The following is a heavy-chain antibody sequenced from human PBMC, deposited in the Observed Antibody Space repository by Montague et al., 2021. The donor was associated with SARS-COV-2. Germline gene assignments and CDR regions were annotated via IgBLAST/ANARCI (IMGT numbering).Heavy chain of an antibody. CDR2: IYSSGST. D-gene: IGHD2-8*01. J-gene: IGHJ6*02. CDR1: GGSISRHY. CDR3: ARVLRSCTNGVCRTYYYYGLDV. V-gene: IGHV4-59*11. Sequence: SETLSLTCSVSGGSISRHYWSWIRQPPGKGLEWIGYIYSSGSTNYNPSLQSRLTMSVDTSKNQFSLKLSSVTAADTAVYYCARVLRSCTNGVCRTYYYYGLDVGGQGTTVTVSS.